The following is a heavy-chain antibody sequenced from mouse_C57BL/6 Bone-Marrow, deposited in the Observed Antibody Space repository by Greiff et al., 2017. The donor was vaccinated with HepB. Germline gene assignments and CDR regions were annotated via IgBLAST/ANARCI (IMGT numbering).Heavy chain of an antibody. CDR3: ANVSLALYWYFDV. CDR2: ISSGGSYT. Sequence: EVQWVESGGDLVKPGGSLKLSCAASGFTFSSYGMSWVRQTPDKRLEWVATISSGGSYTYYPDSVKGRFTISRDNAKHTLYLQMSSLKSEDTAMYDCANVSLALYWYFDVWGTGTTVTVSS. CDR1: GFTFSSYG. J-gene: IGHJ1*03. V-gene: IGHV5-6*01.